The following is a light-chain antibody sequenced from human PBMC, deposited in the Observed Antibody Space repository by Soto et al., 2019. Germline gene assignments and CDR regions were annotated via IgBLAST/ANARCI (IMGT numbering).Light chain of an antibody. J-gene: IGKJ4*01. Sequence: EIVMTQSPATLSVSPGERATLSCRASQSVSSNLAWYQQKPGQAPRLLIYDASNRATGIPARFTGGGSGTDFTLTITSLEPEDFAVYYCQQRNPLTFGGGTKVDIK. CDR3: QQRNPLT. CDR2: DAS. CDR1: QSVSSN. V-gene: IGKV3-11*01.